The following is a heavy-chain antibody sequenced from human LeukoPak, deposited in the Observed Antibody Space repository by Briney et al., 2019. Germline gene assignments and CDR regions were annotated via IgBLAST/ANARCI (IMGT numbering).Heavy chain of an antibody. J-gene: IGHJ4*02. D-gene: IGHD6-13*01. CDR3: ANGIAAAGPPS. CDR2: ISSSSSYI. CDR1: GFTFSSYS. Sequence: GGSLRLSCAASGFTFSSYSMNWVRQAPGKGLEWVSSISSSSSYIYYADSVKGRFTISRDNAKNSLYLQMNSLRAEDTAVYYCANGIAAAGPPSWGQGTLVTVSS. V-gene: IGHV3-21*01.